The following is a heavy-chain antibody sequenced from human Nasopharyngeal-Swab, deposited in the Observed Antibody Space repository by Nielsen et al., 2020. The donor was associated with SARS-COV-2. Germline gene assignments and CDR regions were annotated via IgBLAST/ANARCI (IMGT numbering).Heavy chain of an antibody. Sequence: GSLRLSCAASGFTFSIYGMSWVRQAPGKGLEWVSAISGGDHTYYADSVKGRFTISRDTSKNTLFLQMKNLRTEDTAIYYCAKDGSDFSSDYWGLGTLVTVSS. CDR2: ISGGDHT. CDR3: AKDGSDFSSDY. CDR1: GFTFSIYG. D-gene: IGHD3-3*01. V-gene: IGHV3-23*01. J-gene: IGHJ4*02.